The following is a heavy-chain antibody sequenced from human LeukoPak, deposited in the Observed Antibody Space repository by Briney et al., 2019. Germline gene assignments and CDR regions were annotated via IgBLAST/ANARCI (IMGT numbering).Heavy chain of an antibody. CDR3: ARGGYIGWFDP. V-gene: IGHV4-39*07. Sequence: SETLSLTCTVSGGYISSSSYYWGWIRQPPRKGLEWIGSIYYSGSTYYNPSLKSRVTISVDTSKNQFSLKLSSVTAADTAVYYCARGGYIGWFDPWGQGTLVTVSS. CDR2: IYYSGST. CDR1: GGYISSSSYY. J-gene: IGHJ5*02. D-gene: IGHD5-18*01.